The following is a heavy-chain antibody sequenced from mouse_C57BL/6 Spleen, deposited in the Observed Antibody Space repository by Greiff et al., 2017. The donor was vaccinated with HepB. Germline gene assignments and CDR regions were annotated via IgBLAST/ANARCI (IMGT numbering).Heavy chain of an antibody. CDR2: IYPGDGDT. D-gene: IGHD2-5*01. CDR3: ARRYSNYEAWFAY. V-gene: IGHV1-82*01. Sequence: VQLQQSGPELVKPGASVKISCKASGYAFSSSWMNWVKQRPGKGLEWIGRIYPGDGDTNYNGKFKGKATLTADKSSSTAYMQLSSLTSEDSAVYFCARRYSNYEAWFAYWGQGTLVTVSA. J-gene: IGHJ3*01. CDR1: GYAFSSSW.